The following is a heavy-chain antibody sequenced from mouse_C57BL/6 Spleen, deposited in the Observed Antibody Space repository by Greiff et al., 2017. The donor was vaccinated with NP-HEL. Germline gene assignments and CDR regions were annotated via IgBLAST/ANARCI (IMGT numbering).Heavy chain of an antibody. CDR3: SYDPLDY. D-gene: IGHD2-12*01. J-gene: IGHJ2*01. CDR1: GYTFTDYE. Sequence: QVHVKQSGAELVRPGASVTLSCKASGYTFTDYEMHWVKQTPVHGLEWIGAIDPETGGTAYNQKFKGKAILTADKSSSTAYMELRSLTSEDSAVYYCSYDPLDYWGQGTTLTVSS. V-gene: IGHV1-15*01. CDR2: IDPETGGT.